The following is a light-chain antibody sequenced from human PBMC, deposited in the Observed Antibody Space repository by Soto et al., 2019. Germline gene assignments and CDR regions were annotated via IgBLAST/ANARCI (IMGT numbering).Light chain of an antibody. CDR2: DGY. V-gene: IGKV3-11*01. J-gene: IGKJ3*01. Sequence: EIVLTQSPATLSLSPGERATLSCRTGQSVGTYLAWLQQRPGQAPRLLIYDGYIRATGVPARFSGSWSGPDFTLTINSLQPEDFATSYCQQRSSWPGTFGPGTRLEI. CDR3: QQRSSWPGT. CDR1: QSVGTY.